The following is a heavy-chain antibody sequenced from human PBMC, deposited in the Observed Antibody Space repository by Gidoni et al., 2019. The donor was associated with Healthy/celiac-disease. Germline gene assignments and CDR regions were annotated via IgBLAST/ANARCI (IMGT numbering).Heavy chain of an antibody. V-gene: IGHV3-15*01. CDR2: IKSKTDGGTT. J-gene: IGHJ4*02. CDR1: GFTFSNAW. Sequence: EVQLVESGGGLVKPGGSLRLSCAASGFTFSNAWMSWVRQAPGKGLEWVGRIKSKTDGGTTDYAAPVKGRFTISRDDSKNTLYLQMNSLKTEDTAVYYCTAKTSGSYLNYFDYWGQGTLVTVSS. CDR3: TAKTSGSYLNYFDY. D-gene: IGHD1-26*01.